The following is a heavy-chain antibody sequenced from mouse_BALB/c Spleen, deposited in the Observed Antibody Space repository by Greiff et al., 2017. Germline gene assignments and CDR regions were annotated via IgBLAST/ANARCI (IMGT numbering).Heavy chain of an antibody. D-gene: IGHD2-14*01. CDR2: IWSGGST. V-gene: IGHV2-2*02. J-gene: IGHJ4*01. Sequence: QVQLQQSGPGLVQPSQSLSITCTVSGFSLTSYGVHWVRQSPGKGLEWLGVIWSGGSTDYNAAFISRLSISKDNSKSQVFFKMNSLQANDTAIYYCARGGVRRPVDWGQGTSVTVSS. CDR1: GFSLTSYG. CDR3: ARGGVRRPVD.